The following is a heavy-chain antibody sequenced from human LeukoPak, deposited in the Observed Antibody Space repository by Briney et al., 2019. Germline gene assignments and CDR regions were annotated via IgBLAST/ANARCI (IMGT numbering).Heavy chain of an antibody. Sequence: GGSLRLSCTASAFTFNNYDMHWVRQAPGKGLEWVAFIRYDGSNKYYADFVEGRFTISRDNSKNTLYLLMNSLRAEDTAVYYCAKDSGSYYTSDYWGQGTLVTVSS. CDR3: AKDSGSYYTSDY. V-gene: IGHV3-30*02. CDR2: IRYDGSNK. J-gene: IGHJ4*02. D-gene: IGHD3-10*01. CDR1: AFTFNNYD.